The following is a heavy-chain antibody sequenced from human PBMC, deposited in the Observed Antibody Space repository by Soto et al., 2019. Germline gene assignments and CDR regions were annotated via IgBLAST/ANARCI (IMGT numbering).Heavy chain of an antibody. Sequence: EASVKVSCKVSGYILTELSMHWVRQAPGKGLEWMGGFDPEDGETIYAQKFQGRVTMTEDTSTDTAYMELSSLRSEDTAVYYCATGRYSYYYDSSGYASTYVDYWGQGTLVTVSS. CDR1: GYILTELS. J-gene: IGHJ4*02. CDR2: FDPEDGET. D-gene: IGHD3-22*01. CDR3: ATGRYSYYYDSSGYASTYVDY. V-gene: IGHV1-24*01.